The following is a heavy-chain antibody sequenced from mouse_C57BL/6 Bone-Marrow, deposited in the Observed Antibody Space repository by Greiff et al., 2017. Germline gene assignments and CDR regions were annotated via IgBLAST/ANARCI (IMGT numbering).Heavy chain of an antibody. CDR3: TGGTTVVATRYFDY. V-gene: IGHV1-15*01. J-gene: IGHJ2*01. D-gene: IGHD1-1*01. Sequence: VQLQQSGAELVRPGASVTLSCKASGYTFTDYEMHWVKQTPVHGLEWIGAIDPETGGTAYNQKFKGKAILTADKSSSTAYMELRSLTSEDSAVYYCTGGTTVVATRYFDYWGQGTTLTVSS. CDR1: GYTFTDYE. CDR2: IDPETGGT.